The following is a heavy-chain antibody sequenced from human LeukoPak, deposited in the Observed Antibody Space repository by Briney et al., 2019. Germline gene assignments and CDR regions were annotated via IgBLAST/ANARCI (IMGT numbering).Heavy chain of an antibody. J-gene: IGHJ4*02. V-gene: IGHV3-48*01. CDR2: INIGSNSI. CDR3: AREPRFGSYSIDY. Sequence: GGSLRLSCAASGFTFSSYSMNWVRQAPGKGLEWISYINIGSNSIYYADSVKGRFTISRDNAKNSLYLQMNSLRAEDTAVYYCAREPRFGSYSIDYWGQGTLVTVSS. D-gene: IGHD1-26*01. CDR1: GFTFSSYS.